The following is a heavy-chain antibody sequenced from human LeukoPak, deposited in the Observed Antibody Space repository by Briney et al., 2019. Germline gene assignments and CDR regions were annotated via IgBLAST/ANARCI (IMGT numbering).Heavy chain of an antibody. CDR3: ARKNGGSRYYYYYGMDV. V-gene: IGHV4-34*01. CDR1: GGFFSGYY. CDR2: INHSGST. Sequence: PSETLSLTCAVYGGFFSGYYWSWIRQPPGKGLEWIGEINHSGSTNYNPSLKSRVTISVDTSKNQFSLKLSSVTAADTAVYYCARKNGGSRYYYYYGMDVWGQGTTVTVSS. J-gene: IGHJ6*02. D-gene: IGHD2-8*01.